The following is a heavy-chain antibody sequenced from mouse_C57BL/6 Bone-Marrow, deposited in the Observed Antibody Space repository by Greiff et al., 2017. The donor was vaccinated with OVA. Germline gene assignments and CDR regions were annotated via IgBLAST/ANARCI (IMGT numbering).Heavy chain of an antibody. CDR1: GFSFNTYA. CDR3: VRDSNYFTWFAY. CDR2: IRSKSNNYAT. Sequence: EVHLVESGGGLVQPKGSLKLSCAASGFSFNTYAMNWVRQAPGKGLEWVARIRSKSNNYATYYADSVKDRFTISRDDSESMLYLQMNNLKTEDTAMYYCVRDSNYFTWFAYWGQGTLVTVSA. D-gene: IGHD2-5*01. J-gene: IGHJ3*01. V-gene: IGHV10-1*01.